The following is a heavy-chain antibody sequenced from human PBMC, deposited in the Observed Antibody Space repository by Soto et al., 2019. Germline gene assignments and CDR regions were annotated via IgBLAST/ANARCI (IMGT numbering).Heavy chain of an antibody. D-gene: IGHD5-12*01. Sequence: EVQLLESGGGLVQPGGSLRLSCAASGFTFSSYAMSWVRQTPGKGLEWVSVISGSGGRTWYGDSVKGRFTISRDNPKNTLYLQMTSLRAEDTAVYYCAKDPRDGYDFGYFDYWGQGTLVTVSS. CDR2: ISGSGGRT. CDR1: GFTFSSYA. CDR3: AKDPRDGYDFGYFDY. J-gene: IGHJ4*02. V-gene: IGHV3-23*01.